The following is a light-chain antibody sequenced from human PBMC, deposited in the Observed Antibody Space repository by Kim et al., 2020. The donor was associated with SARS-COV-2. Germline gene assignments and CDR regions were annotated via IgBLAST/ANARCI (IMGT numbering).Light chain of an antibody. J-gene: IGKJ1*01. Sequence: ASEGDRVTIACRASQSISSYVNWYQQKPGKAPKLMIYAASSLQGGGPSRFSGSGSGKDFTLTISSLQPKDFATYYCKQSYSTPRSFAQETKVDIK. CDR1: QSISSY. CDR3: KQSYSTPRS. CDR2: AAS. V-gene: IGKV1-39*01.